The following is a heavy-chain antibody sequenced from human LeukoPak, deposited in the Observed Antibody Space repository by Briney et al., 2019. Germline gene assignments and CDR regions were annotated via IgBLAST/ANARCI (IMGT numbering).Heavy chain of an antibody. J-gene: IGHJ4*02. D-gene: IGHD5/OR15-5a*01. CDR3: ARQLGLGVWALDY. CDR2: IFHKGNT. V-gene: IGHV4-39*01. Sequence: SETLSLTCTVSGDSISSDNFWWGWIRQPPGKGLEWLGIIFHKGNTHYSSSHKSRVSVSVDTSKNQFSLRLSAVTAEDTAVYYCARQLGLGVWALDYWGQGTLVTVSS. CDR1: GDSISSDNFW.